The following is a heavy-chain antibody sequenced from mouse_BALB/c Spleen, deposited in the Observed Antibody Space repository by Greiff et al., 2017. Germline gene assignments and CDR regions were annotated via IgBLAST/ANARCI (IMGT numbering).Heavy chain of an antibody. D-gene: IGHD2-1*01. Sequence: VQLKESGPELVKPGASVKISCKTSGYTFTEYTMHWVKQSHGKSLEWIGGINPNNGGTSYNQKFKGKATLTVDKSSSTAYMELRSLTSEDSAVYYCARGRMGNYAEFAYWGQGTLVTVSA. V-gene: IGHV1-18*01. CDR1: GYTFTEYT. J-gene: IGHJ3*01. CDR3: ARGRMGNYAEFAY. CDR2: INPNNGGT.